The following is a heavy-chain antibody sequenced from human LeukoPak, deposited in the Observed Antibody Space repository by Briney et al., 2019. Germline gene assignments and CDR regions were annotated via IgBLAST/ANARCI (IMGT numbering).Heavy chain of an antibody. Sequence: PSETLSLTCAVYGGSFSGYYWSWIRQPPGKGLEWIGEINHSRSTNYNPSLKSRVTISVDTSKNQFSLKLSSVTAADTAVYYCARVMEVAGGNWFDPWGQGTLVTVSS. CDR1: GGSFSGYY. CDR3: ARVMEVAGGNWFDP. CDR2: INHSRST. D-gene: IGHD6-19*01. V-gene: IGHV4-34*01. J-gene: IGHJ5*02.